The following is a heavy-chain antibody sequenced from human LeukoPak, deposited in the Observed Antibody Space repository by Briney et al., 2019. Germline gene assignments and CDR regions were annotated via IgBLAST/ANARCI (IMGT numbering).Heavy chain of an antibody. CDR2: INSDGTGI. J-gene: IGHJ6*03. CDR1: GFSFSTTW. CDR3: ARGSGGGATYYYYYYMDV. D-gene: IGHD1-26*01. Sequence: PGGSLRLSCVASGFSFSTTWMHWFRQAPGKGLVWVSRINSDGTGIIYADSVKGRFTISRDNAKNTLYLQMNSLRAEDTAVYYCARGSGGGATYYYYYYMDVWGKGTTVTVSS. V-gene: IGHV3-74*01.